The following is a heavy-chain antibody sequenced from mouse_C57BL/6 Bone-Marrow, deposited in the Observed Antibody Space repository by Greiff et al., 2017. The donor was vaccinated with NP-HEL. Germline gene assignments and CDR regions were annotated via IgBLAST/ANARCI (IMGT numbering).Heavy chain of an antibody. J-gene: IGHJ4*01. CDR3: ARGYYGSSLYYYAMDY. Sequence: QVQLQQSGAELVKPGASVKMSCKASGYTFTSYWITWVKQRPGQGLEWIGDIYPGSGSTNYNEKFKSKATLTVDTSSSPAYMQLSSLTSEDSAVYYCARGYYGSSLYYYAMDYWGQGTSVTVSS. CDR2: IYPGSGST. V-gene: IGHV1-55*01. D-gene: IGHD1-1*01. CDR1: GYTFTSYW.